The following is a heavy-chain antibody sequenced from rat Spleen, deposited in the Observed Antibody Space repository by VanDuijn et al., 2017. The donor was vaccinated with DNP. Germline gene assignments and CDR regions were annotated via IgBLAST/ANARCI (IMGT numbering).Heavy chain of an antibody. Sequence: EVQLVESGGGLVQPGRSLKLSCTASGFTFSNHGMAWVRQAPTKGLEWVATISYDGSSTYYRDSVKGRFTISRDNSKSTLYLQMDSLRSEDTATYYWARPIPGYYSGEETLCWYFDFWGPGTMVTVSS. CDR3: ARPIPGYYSGEETLCWYFDF. CDR2: ISYDGSST. D-gene: IGHD1-1*01. J-gene: IGHJ1*01. V-gene: IGHV5-29*01. CDR1: GFTFSNHG.